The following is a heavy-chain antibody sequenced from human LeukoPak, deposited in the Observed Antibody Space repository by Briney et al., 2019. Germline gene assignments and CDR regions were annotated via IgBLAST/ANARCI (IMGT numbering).Heavy chain of an antibody. J-gene: IGHJ3*02. CDR1: GYTFTSYG. Sequence: GASVKVSCKASGYTFTSYGISWVRQAPGQGLEWMGWISAYNGNTNYAQKLRGRVTMTTDTSTSTAYMELRSLRSDDTAVYYCARVGSLVVPPKSDAFDIWGQGTMVTVSS. CDR2: ISAYNGNT. D-gene: IGHD3-22*01. V-gene: IGHV1-18*01. CDR3: ARVGSLVVPPKSDAFDI.